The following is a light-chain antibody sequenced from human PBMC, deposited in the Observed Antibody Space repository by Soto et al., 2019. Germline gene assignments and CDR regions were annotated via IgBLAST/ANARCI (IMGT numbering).Light chain of an antibody. CDR2: DAS. CDR1: QGIGSA. CDR3: QQFNNYPIT. Sequence: AIQLTQSPSSLSASVGDRVTVTCRASQGIGSALAWYQQKPGKAPNLLISDASTLESGVPSRFSGSGSGTDFTLTISSLQPEDFATYYCQQFNNYPITFGQGTRLEIK. J-gene: IGKJ5*01. V-gene: IGKV1D-13*01.